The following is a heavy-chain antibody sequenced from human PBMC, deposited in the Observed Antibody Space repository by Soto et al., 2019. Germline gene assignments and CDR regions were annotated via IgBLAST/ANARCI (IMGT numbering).Heavy chain of an antibody. D-gene: IGHD3-16*01. CDR1: GFIFDNHA. CDR3: VKEGGMKYFDF. Sequence: GGSLRLSWTASGFIFDNHAMHWVRQAPGKGLEWVAGVTWNSVATGYADSVKGRFTISRDNAKNSLYLQMNSLSAEDTAVYFCVKEGGMKYFDFWGRGTVVTVSS. CDR2: VTWNSVAT. J-gene: IGHJ2*01. V-gene: IGHV3-9*01.